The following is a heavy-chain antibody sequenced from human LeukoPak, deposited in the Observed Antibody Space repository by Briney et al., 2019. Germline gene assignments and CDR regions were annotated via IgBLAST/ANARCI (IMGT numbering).Heavy chain of an antibody. D-gene: IGHD6-19*01. Sequence: GGSLRLSCAVAGFTFSSYLMKWARQAPGKGLEWVANIKHDGSEKYYVDSVKGRFTISRDNAKSSLYLQMNSLRAERTAVYYWAGGSGWSFVYWGQGTLVTVSS. J-gene: IGHJ4*02. CDR1: GFTFSSYL. CDR2: IKHDGSEK. CDR3: AGGSGWSFVY. V-gene: IGHV3-7*01.